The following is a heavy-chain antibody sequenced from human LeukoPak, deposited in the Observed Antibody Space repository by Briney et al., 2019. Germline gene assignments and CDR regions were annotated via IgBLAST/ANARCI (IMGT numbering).Heavy chain of an antibody. Sequence: GGSLRLSCAASGFTFSSCSMNWVRQAPGKGLEWVSSISSSSSYICYADSVKGRFTISRDNAKNSLYLQMNSLRAEDTAVYYCAGTIVVAPAAIEYSSSWEDYWGQGTLVTVSS. V-gene: IGHV3-21*01. CDR1: GFTFSSCS. J-gene: IGHJ4*02. D-gene: IGHD2-2*01. CDR2: ISSSSSYI. CDR3: AGTIVVAPAAIEYSSSWEDY.